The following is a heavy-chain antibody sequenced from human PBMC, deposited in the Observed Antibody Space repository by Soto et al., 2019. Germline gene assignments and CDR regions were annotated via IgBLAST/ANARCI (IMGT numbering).Heavy chain of an antibody. CDR3: ARGPYYYDSSFDY. CDR2: IYHSGST. Sequence: SETLSLTCAVSGGSISSGGYSWSWIRQPPGKGMEWIGYIYHSGSTYYNPSLKSRVTISVDRSKNQFSLKLSSVTAAATAVYYCARGPYYYDSSFDYWRQESLGTGS. J-gene: IGHJ4*02. V-gene: IGHV4-30-2*01. D-gene: IGHD3-22*01. CDR1: GGSISSGGYS.